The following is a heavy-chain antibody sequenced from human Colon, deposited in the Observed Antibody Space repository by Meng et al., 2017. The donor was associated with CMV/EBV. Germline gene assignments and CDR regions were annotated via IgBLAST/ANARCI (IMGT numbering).Heavy chain of an antibody. D-gene: IGHD2-2*01. CDR3: ARVWGYCNSSSCSHPLDS. CDR2: MTSDGSKT. J-gene: IGHJ4*02. V-gene: IGHV3-74*01. Sequence: TFSRYWKHWARQGIGKGLEWVAQMTSDGSKTSYAGCVTRRLTISRDNAKNTLYMQMNSLRAEDTAVYYCARVWGYCNSSSCSHPLDSWGQGTLVTVSS. CDR1: TFSRYW.